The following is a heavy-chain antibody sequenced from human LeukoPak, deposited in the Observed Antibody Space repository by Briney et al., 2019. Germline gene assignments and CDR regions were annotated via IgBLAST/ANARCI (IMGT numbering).Heavy chain of an antibody. J-gene: IGHJ5*02. CDR3: ARGMAAAYDHNWFDP. V-gene: IGHV4-61*09. CDR2: IHTSGST. CDR1: GASISSTSYC. D-gene: IGHD6-13*01. Sequence: SQTLSLTCTVSGASISSTSYCWGWIRQPAGKGLEWIGHIHTSGSTNYNPSLKSRVTISVDTSKNQFSLKLSSVTAADTAVYYCARGMAAAYDHNWFDPWGPGTLVTVSS.